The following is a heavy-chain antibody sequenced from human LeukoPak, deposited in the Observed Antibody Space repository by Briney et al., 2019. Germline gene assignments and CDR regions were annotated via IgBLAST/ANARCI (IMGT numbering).Heavy chain of an antibody. D-gene: IGHD6-13*01. CDR1: GFTFSSYA. CDR3: ARARDIAAAGGY. V-gene: IGHV3-30*01. CDR2: ISYDGSNK. Sequence: GGSLRLSCAASGFTFSSYAMHWVRQAPGKGLEWVAVISYDGSNKYYADSVKGRFTISRDNSKNMLYLQMNSLRAEDTAVYYCARARDIAAAGGYWGQGTLVTVSS. J-gene: IGHJ4*02.